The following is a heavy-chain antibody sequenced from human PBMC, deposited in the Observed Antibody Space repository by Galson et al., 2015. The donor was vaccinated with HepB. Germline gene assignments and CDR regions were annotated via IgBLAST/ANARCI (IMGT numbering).Heavy chain of an antibody. V-gene: IGHV3-23*01. D-gene: IGHD3-16*01. J-gene: IGHJ5*02. CDR3: VKEGSWFGGDWFDP. CDR1: GFIFRHHA. CDR2: INGRGSTR. Sequence: SLRLSCAGSGFIFRHHAMAWIRQAPGKRLEWVSGINGRGSTRSYSDAVKGRFSISRDNSKDTVFLQTDNLRAEDTAVYYCVKEGSWFGGDWFDPWGQGALVTVS.